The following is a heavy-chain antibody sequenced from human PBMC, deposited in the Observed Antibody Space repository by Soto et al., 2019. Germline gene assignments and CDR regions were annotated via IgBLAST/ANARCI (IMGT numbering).Heavy chain of an antibody. Sequence: PGESLKISCKGSGYSFTTYWIGWVRQMPGKGLEWMGIIYPGDSDTRYSPSFQGQVTISADKSINTAYLQWSSLKASDTAMYYCARSMTTVTTEGAFDIWGQGTMVTVSS. CDR1: GYSFTTYW. CDR3: ARSMTTVTTEGAFDI. CDR2: IYPGDSDT. D-gene: IGHD4-4*01. J-gene: IGHJ3*02. V-gene: IGHV5-51*01.